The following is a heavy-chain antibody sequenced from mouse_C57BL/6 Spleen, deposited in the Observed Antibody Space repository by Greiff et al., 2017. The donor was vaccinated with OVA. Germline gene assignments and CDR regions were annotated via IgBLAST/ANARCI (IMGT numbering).Heavy chain of an antibody. D-gene: IGHD3-2*02. J-gene: IGHJ2*01. CDR3: ARRGGVGEAYYFDY. V-gene: IGHV5-4*03. CDR2: ISDGGSYT. Sequence: EVMLVDSGGGLVKPGGSLKLSCAASGFTFSSYAMSWVRQTPEKRLEWVATISDGGSYTYYPDNVKGRFTISRDNAKNNLYLQMSHLKSEDTAMYYCARRGGVGEAYYFDYWGQGTTLTVSS. CDR1: GFTFSSYA.